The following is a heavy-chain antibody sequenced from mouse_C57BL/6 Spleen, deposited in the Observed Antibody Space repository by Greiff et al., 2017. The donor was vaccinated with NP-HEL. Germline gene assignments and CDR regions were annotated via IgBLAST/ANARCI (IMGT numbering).Heavy chain of an antibody. J-gene: IGHJ4*01. CDR1: GYTFTSYW. Sequence: VMLVESGAELVKPGASVKLSCKASGYTFTSYWMHWVKQRPGQGLEWIGYINPSSGYTKYNQKFKDKATLTADKSSSTAYMQLSSLTYEDAAVYDCARPDTTGGDNALDYWGQGTTVTVSS. D-gene: IGHD1-1*01. CDR3: ARPDTTGGDNALDY. CDR2: INPSSGYT. V-gene: IGHV1-7*01.